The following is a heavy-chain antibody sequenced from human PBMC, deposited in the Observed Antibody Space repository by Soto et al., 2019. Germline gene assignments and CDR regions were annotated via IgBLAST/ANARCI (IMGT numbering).Heavy chain of an antibody. Sequence: QLGGSLRLSCAASGFTFSSYSMNWVRQAPGKGLEWVSYISSSSSTIYYADSVKGRFTISRDNAKNSLYLQMNSLRAEDTAVYYCARDSGGYGDDYWGQGTLVTVSS. CDR3: ARDSGGYGDDY. V-gene: IGHV3-48*01. D-gene: IGHD4-17*01. CDR2: ISSSSSTI. J-gene: IGHJ4*02. CDR1: GFTFSSYS.